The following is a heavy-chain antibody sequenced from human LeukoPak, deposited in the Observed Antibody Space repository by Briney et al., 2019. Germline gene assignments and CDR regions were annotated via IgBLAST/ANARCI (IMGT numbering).Heavy chain of an antibody. Sequence: GGSLRLSCAASGFIFSNYDMSWVRQAPGKGLEWVSGISGSGGGTDYADSVKGRFTISRDNSKNTLYLQVNSLRAEDTAVYFCAKDTSRYTSGSTNFDYWGQGTLVTVSS. CDR3: AKDTSRYTSGSTNFDY. D-gene: IGHD6-19*01. CDR1: GFIFSNYD. CDR2: ISGSGGGT. J-gene: IGHJ4*02. V-gene: IGHV3-23*01.